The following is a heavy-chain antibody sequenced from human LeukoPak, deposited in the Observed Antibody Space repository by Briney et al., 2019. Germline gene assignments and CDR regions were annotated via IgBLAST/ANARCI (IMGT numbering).Heavy chain of an antibody. D-gene: IGHD2-15*01. CDR1: GFIFSSYN. Sequence: GGSLRLSCAASGFIFSSYNMNWVRQAPGKGLEWVSSISSSSSYIYYADSVKGRFTISRDNAKNSLYLQMNSLRAEDTAVYYCARDPGYCSGGSCYTPVDAFDIWGQGTMVTVSS. J-gene: IGHJ3*02. CDR2: ISSSSSYI. V-gene: IGHV3-21*01. CDR3: ARDPGYCSGGSCYTPVDAFDI.